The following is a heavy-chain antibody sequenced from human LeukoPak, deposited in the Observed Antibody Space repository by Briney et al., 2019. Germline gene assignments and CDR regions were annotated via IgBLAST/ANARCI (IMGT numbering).Heavy chain of an antibody. J-gene: IGHJ4*02. CDR2: ISGSGGST. Sequence: GGSLRLSCAASGFTFSSYAMSWVRQAPGKGLKWVSAISGSGGSTYYADSVKGRFTISRDNSKNTLYLQMNSLRAEDTAVYYCAILPRRGYCSSTSCYAVDYWGQGTLVTVSS. CDR1: GFTFSSYA. D-gene: IGHD2-2*01. V-gene: IGHV3-23*01. CDR3: AILPRRGYCSSTSCYAVDY.